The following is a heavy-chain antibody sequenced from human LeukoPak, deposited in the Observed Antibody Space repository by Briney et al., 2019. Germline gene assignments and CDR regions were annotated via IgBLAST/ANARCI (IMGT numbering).Heavy chain of an antibody. V-gene: IGHV5-51*01. J-gene: IGHJ4*02. CDR2: IYPGDSDT. D-gene: IGHD4-17*01. Sequence: GESLKISCKGSGYIFNSYWIAWVRQMPGKGLEWMGIIYPGDSDTRYSPSFQGQVTMSADKSTSTACLQWSSLKASDTAMYYCARRYGRPVDYWGQGTLVTVSS. CDR1: GYIFNSYW. CDR3: ARRYGRPVDY.